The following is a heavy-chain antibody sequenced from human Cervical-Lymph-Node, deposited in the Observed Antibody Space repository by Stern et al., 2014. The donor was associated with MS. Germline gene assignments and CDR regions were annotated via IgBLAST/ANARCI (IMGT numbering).Heavy chain of an antibody. J-gene: IGHJ6*02. CDR2: ISTGDSDT. Sequence: VQLVESGAEVKKPGASLKISCKGSGYSFATYWIGWVRQMPGKGLEWMGIISTGDSDTRYSPSFQGQVTISADKSISTAYLHWSSLKASDTAMYYCARPGDDTAKYGLDVWGQGTTVTVSS. CDR3: ARPGDDTAKYGLDV. CDR1: GYSFATYW. D-gene: IGHD5-18*01. V-gene: IGHV5-51*03.